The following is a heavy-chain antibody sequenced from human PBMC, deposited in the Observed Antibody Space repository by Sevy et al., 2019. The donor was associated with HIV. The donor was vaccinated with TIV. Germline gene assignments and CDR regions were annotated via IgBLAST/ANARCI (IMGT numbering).Heavy chain of an antibody. J-gene: IGHJ4*02. V-gene: IGHV4-59*01. CDR2: IYYSGST. CDR1: GGSISNSY. D-gene: IGHD3-10*01. Sequence: SETLSLTCTVSGGSISNSYWSWIRQPPGKGLEWIGYIYYSGSTNYNPSVKSRVTMSIDTSKNQFSLNLSSVTAADTAVYYCARGGGYYISGSLWGQGTLVTVSS. CDR3: ARGGGYYISGSL.